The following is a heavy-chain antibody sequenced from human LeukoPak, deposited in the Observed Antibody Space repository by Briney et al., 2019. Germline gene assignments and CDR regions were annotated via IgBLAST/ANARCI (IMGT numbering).Heavy chain of an antibody. V-gene: IGHV4-34*01. CDR2: INHSGST. Sequence: SETLSLTCAVYGGSFSVYYWSWIRQPPGKGLEWIGEINHSGSTNYNPSLKSRVTISVDTSKNQFSLKLSSVTAADTAVYYCARHEKITMVRGVIPGYFQHWGQGTLVTVSS. D-gene: IGHD3-10*01. CDR3: ARHEKITMVRGVIPGYFQH. J-gene: IGHJ1*01. CDR1: GGSFSVYY.